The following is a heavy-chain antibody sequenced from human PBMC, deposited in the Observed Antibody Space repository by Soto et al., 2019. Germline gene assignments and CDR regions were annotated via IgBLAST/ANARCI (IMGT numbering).Heavy chain of an antibody. CDR1: GFTLSSYW. J-gene: IGHJ4*02. Sequence: EVQLVESGGGLVQPGGSLRLSCAASGFTLSSYWMHWVRQAPGKGLVWVSRINIDGSSTSYADSVKGRFTICRDNAKNTLYLQVNSLRAEDTAVYYCARSRDGYNFVGDCWGQGTLVTVSS. V-gene: IGHV3-74*01. D-gene: IGHD5-12*01. CDR2: INIDGSST. CDR3: ARSRDGYNFVGDC.